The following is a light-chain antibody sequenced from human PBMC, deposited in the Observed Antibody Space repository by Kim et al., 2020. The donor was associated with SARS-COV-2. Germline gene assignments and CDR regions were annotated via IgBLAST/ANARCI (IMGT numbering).Light chain of an antibody. CDR2: GAT. J-gene: IGKJ4*01. CDR1: QSVSNSY. Sequence: EIVLTQFPATLSLSLGERATLSCRASQSVSNSYFSYYQKTPGPPPILIIGGATSTAGVTPDWFSGSWWGKYFPSSSSRLEHDYVAVYYRQQDGSPPRTFGEGTKVEIK. CDR3: QQDGSPPRT. V-gene: IGKV3-20*01.